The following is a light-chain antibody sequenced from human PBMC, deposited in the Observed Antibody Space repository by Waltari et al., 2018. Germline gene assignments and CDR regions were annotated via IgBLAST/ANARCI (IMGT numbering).Light chain of an antibody. Sequence: DIQMTQSPSSVSASVGDRVTITCRPSQSINNWLDWYQQKPGKAPQLLISAASNLQSGVPSRFSGSRSGTDYTLTINSLQPEDSATYFCQQANSFPRTFGRGTKVEIK. CDR3: QQANSFPRT. CDR2: AAS. V-gene: IGKV1-12*01. CDR1: QSINNW. J-gene: IGKJ1*01.